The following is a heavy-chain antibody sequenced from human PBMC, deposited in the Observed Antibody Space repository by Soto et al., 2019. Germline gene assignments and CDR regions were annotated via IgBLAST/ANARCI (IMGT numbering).Heavy chain of an antibody. CDR3: ARQELREHGSGSYHFDY. CDR2: IIPIFGTA. V-gene: IGHV1-69*13. D-gene: IGHD3-10*01. Sequence: SVKVSCKASGGTFSSYAISWVRQAPGQGLEWMGGIIPIFGTANYAQKFQGRVTITADESTSTAYMELSSLRSEDTAVYYCARQELREHGSGSYHFDYCGQGPLVTVYS. CDR1: GGTFSSYA. J-gene: IGHJ4*02.